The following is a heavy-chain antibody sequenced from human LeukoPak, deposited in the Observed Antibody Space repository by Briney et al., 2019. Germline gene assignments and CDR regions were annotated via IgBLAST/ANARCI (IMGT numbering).Heavy chain of an antibody. CDR3: ANLFTSRNWFGP. CDR2: IIPIFGTA. D-gene: IGHD2-2*01. J-gene: IGHJ5*02. V-gene: IGHV1-69*05. CDR1: GGTFISYA. Sequence: SVTVSFKASGGTFISYAISWVRQAPGQGLEWMGGIIPIFGTANYAQKFQGRVTITTDESTSTAYMELSSLRSEDTAVYYCANLFTSRNWFGPWGEGTLLTVSS.